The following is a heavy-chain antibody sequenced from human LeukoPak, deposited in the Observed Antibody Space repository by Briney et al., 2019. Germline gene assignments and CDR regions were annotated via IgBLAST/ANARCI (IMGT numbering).Heavy chain of an antibody. D-gene: IGHD2-15*01. CDR2: GSANT. CDR3: AGSPLGIGSRGGALAF. CDR1: GHSLTDYA. J-gene: IGHJ3*01. Sequence: VASVKVSCKTSGHSLTDYAIHWVCQAPGQRFEWMGFGSANTQYSQRFQGRVIITRDTSANTAYMELRSPRSEDTAVYYCAGSPLGIGSRGGALAFWGQGTMVTVSS. V-gene: IGHV1-3*01.